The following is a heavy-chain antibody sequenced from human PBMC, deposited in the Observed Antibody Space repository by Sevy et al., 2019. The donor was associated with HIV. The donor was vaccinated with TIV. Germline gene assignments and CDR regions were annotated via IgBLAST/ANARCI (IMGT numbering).Heavy chain of an antibody. CDR3: ARDQYYYDSIGYYGGAFDI. Sequence: GGSLRLSCAASGFTFSSYSMNWVRQAPGKGLEWVSSISSISYIYYADSVKGRFTIFSDNAKNYLYLQMNSLRAEDTAVYYCARDQYYYDSIGYYGGAFDIWGQGTMVTVSS. D-gene: IGHD3-22*01. CDR2: ISSISYI. J-gene: IGHJ3*02. V-gene: IGHV3-21*01. CDR1: GFTFSSYS.